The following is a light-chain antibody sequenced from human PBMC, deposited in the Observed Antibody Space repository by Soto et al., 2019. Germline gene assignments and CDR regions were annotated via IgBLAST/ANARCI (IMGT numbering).Light chain of an antibody. CDR1: SSDVGGHNY. V-gene: IGLV2-11*01. CDR3: CSYGGSYNLI. CDR2: DVT. Sequence: QSALTQPCSVSGSPGQSVTISCTGTSSDVGGHNYVSWYQHHPGKAPRLMIYDVTQRPAGVPYRFSGSKSDNTASLSISGLQAEDEADYYCCSYGGSYNLIFGGGTKLTVL. J-gene: IGLJ2*01.